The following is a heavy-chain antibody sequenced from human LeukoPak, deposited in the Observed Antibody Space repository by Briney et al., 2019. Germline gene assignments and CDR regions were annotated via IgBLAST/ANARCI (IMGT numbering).Heavy chain of an antibody. CDR2: IYTSGST. J-gene: IGHJ4*02. CDR3: ARGRRAGTAARSYYFDY. CDR1: GGSISSGSYY. Sequence: SETLSLTCTVSGGSISSGSYYWSWVRQPAGKGLEWIGRIYTSGSTNYNPSLKSRVTISVDTSKNQFSLKLSSVTAADTAVYYCARGRRAGTAARSYYFDYWGQGTLVTVSS. V-gene: IGHV4-61*02.